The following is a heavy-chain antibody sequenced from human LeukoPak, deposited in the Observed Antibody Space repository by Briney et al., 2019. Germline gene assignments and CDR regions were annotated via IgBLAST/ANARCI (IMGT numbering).Heavy chain of an antibody. Sequence: ASVKVSCKASGYTXTSYYMHWVRQAPGQGLEWMGITNTSGGSTSYAQKFQGRVTMTRDTSTSTVYMELSSLRSEDTAVYYCARDGGLRIQLWAFYWGQGTLVTVSS. CDR2: TNTSGGST. V-gene: IGHV1-46*01. CDR1: GYTXTSYY. D-gene: IGHD5-18*01. CDR3: ARDGGLRIQLWAFY. J-gene: IGHJ4*02.